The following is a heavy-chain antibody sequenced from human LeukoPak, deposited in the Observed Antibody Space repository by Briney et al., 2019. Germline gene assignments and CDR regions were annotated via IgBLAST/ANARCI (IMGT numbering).Heavy chain of an antibody. J-gene: IGHJ4*02. CDR1: GFNFRNYA. CDR3: ARDRDTAAADYYFGY. CDR2: ISYDARDK. V-gene: IGHV3-30*04. Sequence: TGGSLRRSCAASGFNFRNYAMHWDRQAPGKGLQWVAVISYDARDKYLADSVKGRFTISRDNSENTLSLQMSSLRAEDTAVYYCARDRDTAAADYYFGYWGQGTLVTVSS. D-gene: IGHD6-13*01.